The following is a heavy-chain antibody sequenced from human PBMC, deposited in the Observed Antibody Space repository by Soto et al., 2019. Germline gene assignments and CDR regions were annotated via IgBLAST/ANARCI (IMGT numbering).Heavy chain of an antibody. J-gene: IGHJ4*02. CDR2: IYHSGST. Sequence: SETLSLTCAGSGGSISSGGYSWSWIRQPPGKGLESIGYIYHSGSTYYNPSLKSRVTISVDRSKNQFSLKLSSVTAADTAVYYCARGPPFHWGQGTLVTVSS. CDR3: ARGPPFH. V-gene: IGHV4-30-2*01. CDR1: GGSISSGGYS. D-gene: IGHD3-16*01.